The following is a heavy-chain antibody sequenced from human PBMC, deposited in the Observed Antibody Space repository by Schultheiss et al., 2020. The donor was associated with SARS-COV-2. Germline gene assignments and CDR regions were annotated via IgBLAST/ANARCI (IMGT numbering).Heavy chain of an antibody. V-gene: IGHV4-59*04. J-gene: IGHJ4*02. CDR2: IYYSGST. CDR3: LAVAASWRNDY. Sequence: SETLSLTCTVSGGSISSYYWSWIRQPPGKGLEWIGSIYYSGSTSYNPSVNGRGTLSMDTSGNYFSLKLRAVTAADTAVYFCLAVAASWRNDYWGQGTLVTVSS. D-gene: IGHD6-19*01. CDR1: GGSISSYY.